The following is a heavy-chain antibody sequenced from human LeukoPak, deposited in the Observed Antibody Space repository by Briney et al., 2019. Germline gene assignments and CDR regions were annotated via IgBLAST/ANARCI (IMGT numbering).Heavy chain of an antibody. J-gene: IGHJ4*02. CDR2: ISYDGSNK. CDR1: GFTFSSYS. Sequence: PGGSLRLSCAASGFTFSSYSMNWVRQAPGKGLEWVAVISYDGSNKYYADSVKGRFTISRDNSKNTLYLQMNSLRAEDTAVYYCASLIVATMVLDDYWGQGTLVTVSS. CDR3: ASLIVATMVLDDY. V-gene: IGHV3-30*03. D-gene: IGHD5-12*01.